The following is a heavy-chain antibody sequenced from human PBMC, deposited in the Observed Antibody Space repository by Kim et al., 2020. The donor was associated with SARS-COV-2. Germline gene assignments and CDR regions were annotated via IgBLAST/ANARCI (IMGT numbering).Heavy chain of an antibody. D-gene: IGHD1-7*01. CDR1: GFTFSSYG. J-gene: IGHJ3*02. Sequence: GGSLRLSCAASGFTFSSYGMHWVRQAPGKGLEWVAVIWYDGSNKYYADSVKGRFTISRDNSKNTLYLQMNSLRAEDTAVYYCARVALHNWNYPDAFDIWGQGTMVTVSS. V-gene: IGHV3-33*01. CDR3: ARVALHNWNYPDAFDI. CDR2: IWYDGSNK.